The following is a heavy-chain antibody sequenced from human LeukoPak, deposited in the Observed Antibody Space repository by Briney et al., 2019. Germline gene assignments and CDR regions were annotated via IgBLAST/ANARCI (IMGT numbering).Heavy chain of an antibody. D-gene: IGHD1-26*01. CDR3: ARVGAWDLQRVFDY. Sequence: GGSLRLSCAASGFRFGDYWMTWARHVPGTGLEWVGNIKQDGAEKHYAESVEGRFIISRDNAKNSLYLEMDSLKVEDTAVYYCARVGAWDLQRVFDYWGQGTLVTVSS. V-gene: IGHV3-7*01. CDR2: IKQDGAEK. CDR1: GFRFGDYW. J-gene: IGHJ4*02.